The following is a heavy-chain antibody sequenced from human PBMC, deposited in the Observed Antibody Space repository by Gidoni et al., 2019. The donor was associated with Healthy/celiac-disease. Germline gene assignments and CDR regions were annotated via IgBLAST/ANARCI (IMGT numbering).Heavy chain of an antibody. CDR1: GFTFSSYS. CDR2: ISSSSSYI. V-gene: IGHV3-21*01. CDR3: ARDLDSSGWPY. D-gene: IGHD6-19*01. J-gene: IGHJ4*02. Sequence: EVQLVESGGGLVKPGGSLRLSCAASGFTFSSYSMNCVRQAPGKGLEWVSSISSSSSYIYYADSVKGRFTISRDNAKNSLYLQMNSLRAEDTAVYYCARDLDSSGWPYWGQGTLVTVSS.